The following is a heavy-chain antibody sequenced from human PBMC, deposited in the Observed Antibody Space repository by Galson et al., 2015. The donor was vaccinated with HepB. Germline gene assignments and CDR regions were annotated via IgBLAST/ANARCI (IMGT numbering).Heavy chain of an antibody. V-gene: IGHV3-30-3*01. CDR3: ATRTSLSGSYLDDAFDI. CDR2: ISYDGSNK. CDR1: GFTFSSYA. J-gene: IGHJ3*02. D-gene: IGHD1-26*01. Sequence: SLRLSCAASGFTFSSYAMHWVRQAPGKGLEWVAVISYDGSNKYYADSVKGRFTISRDNSKNTLYLQMNSLRAEDTAVYYCATRTSLSGSYLDDAFDIWGQGTMVTVSS.